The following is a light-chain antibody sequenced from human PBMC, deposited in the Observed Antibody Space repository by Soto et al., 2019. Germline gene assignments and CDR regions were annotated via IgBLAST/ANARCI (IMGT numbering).Light chain of an antibody. CDR2: QVS. Sequence: DVAVTQSPLSLPVTLGQPASISCRSSQSLVYRDGNTYLTWFQQRPGQSSRRLIYQVSTRDSGVPDRFSGSGSGTDFTLEISRVQTDDVGIYYCMQSTQLPPTFGQGTRLDI. CDR3: MQSTQLPPT. CDR1: QSLVYRDGNTY. J-gene: IGKJ5*01. V-gene: IGKV2-30*01.